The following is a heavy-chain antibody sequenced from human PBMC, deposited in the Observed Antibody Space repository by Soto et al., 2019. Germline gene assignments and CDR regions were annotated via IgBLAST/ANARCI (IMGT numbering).Heavy chain of an antibody. CDR2: IVSDGSAI. Sequence: GGSLRLSCAVSGFPFSFYGFHWVRQSPGKGLEWLGVIVSDGSAIYHADSLEGRFFISRDNSKDILYLQMNSLRVEDTAVYYCARDSHDFWSGYTYYYYGMDVWGQGTTVTVSS. CDR1: GFPFSFYG. CDR3: ARDSHDFWSGYTYYYYGMDV. V-gene: IGHV3-33*01. J-gene: IGHJ6*02. D-gene: IGHD3-3*01.